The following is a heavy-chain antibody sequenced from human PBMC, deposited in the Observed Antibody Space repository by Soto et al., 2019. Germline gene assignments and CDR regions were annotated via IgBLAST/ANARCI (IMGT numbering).Heavy chain of an antibody. CDR1: GYTFTGYY. Sequence: ASVKVSCKASGYTFTGYYMHWVRQAPGQGLEWMGWINPNSGGTNYAQKFQGWVTMTRDTSISTAYMELSRLRSDDTAVYYCERTKYGYGGYENWFDPWGQGTLVTVSS. V-gene: IGHV1-2*04. J-gene: IGHJ5*02. D-gene: IGHD4-17*01. CDR3: ERTKYGYGGYENWFDP. CDR2: INPNSGGT.